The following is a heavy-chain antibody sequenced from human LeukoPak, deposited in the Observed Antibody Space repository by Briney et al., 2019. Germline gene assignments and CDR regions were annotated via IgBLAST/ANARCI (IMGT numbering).Heavy chain of an antibody. J-gene: IGHJ5*02. Sequence: SETLSLTCTVSGGSVSSGSYYWSWIRQPPGKGLEWIGYIYYSGSTNYNPSLKSRVTISVDTSENQFSLKLSSVTAADTAVYYCARDRGSGWSLGPSNWFDPWGQGTLVTVSS. CDR1: GGSVSSGSYY. D-gene: IGHD6-19*01. CDR2: IYYSGST. V-gene: IGHV4-61*01. CDR3: ARDRGSGWSLGPSNWFDP.